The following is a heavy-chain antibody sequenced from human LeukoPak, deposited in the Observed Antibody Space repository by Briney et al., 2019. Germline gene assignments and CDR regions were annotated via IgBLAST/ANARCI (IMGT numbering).Heavy chain of an antibody. CDR2: ISHSGNA. CDR1: GASFSDYY. CDR3: ARVPAVDGNYYYYGLDV. Sequence: SETLSLTFAGYGASFSDYYWRSPIRQPPGKGLEWIGEISHSGNAKYAPSLKSRVTISLDTSKNQFSLKVSPLTAADTAVYHCARVPAVDGNYYYYGLDVWPQGTTVTVSS. D-gene: IGHD2-2*01. V-gene: IGHV4-34*01. J-gene: IGHJ6*02.